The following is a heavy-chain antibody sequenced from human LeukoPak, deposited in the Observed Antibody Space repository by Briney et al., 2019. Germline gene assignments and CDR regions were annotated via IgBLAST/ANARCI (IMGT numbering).Heavy chain of an antibody. CDR2: IYPGDSDT. D-gene: IGHD6-19*01. CDR1: GYGFPSYW. Sequence: GASLQISYKGAGYGFPSYWIDWGRRMPGKGVEGRGIIYPGDSDTRNSTSFQGQVTISVEKSITTAYLHWSSLKASDTAVYYCARGLGSYFDYWGQGALVTVSS. V-gene: IGHV5-51*01. CDR3: ARGLGSYFDY. J-gene: IGHJ4*02.